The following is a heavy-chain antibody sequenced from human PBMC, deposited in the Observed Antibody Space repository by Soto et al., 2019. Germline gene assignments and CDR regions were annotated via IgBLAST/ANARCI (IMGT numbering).Heavy chain of an antibody. CDR3: AREVYSSPYFDA. V-gene: IGHV2-5*02. CDR1: GFSLSSSGVG. Sequence: QITLRESGPTLVRPTQTLTLTCTFSGFSLSSSGVGVGWIRQPPGKALEWLALVYWDDDHRYSPSLKTRLTIXKXXSKNQVILTMTKLDPADTATYYCAREVYSSPYFDAWGQGTLVTVSS. D-gene: IGHD6-13*01. CDR2: VYWDDDH. J-gene: IGHJ4*02.